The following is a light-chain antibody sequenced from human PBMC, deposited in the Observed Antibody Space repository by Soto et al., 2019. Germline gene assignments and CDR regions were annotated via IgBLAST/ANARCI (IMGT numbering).Light chain of an antibody. Sequence: DIQMTQSPSTLSASVGDRVTITCRASQSISGSLAWYQQKPGKDPKLLIYEASNLKSGVPSRFSGSGAGTEYTLTISSLQPDDVASYYCQQYNGFWTFGQGTKVEIK. V-gene: IGKV1-5*03. CDR2: EAS. CDR3: QQYNGFWT. J-gene: IGKJ1*01. CDR1: QSISGS.